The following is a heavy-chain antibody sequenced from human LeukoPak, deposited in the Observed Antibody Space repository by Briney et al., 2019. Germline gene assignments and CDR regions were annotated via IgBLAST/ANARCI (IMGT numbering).Heavy chain of an antibody. CDR2: ITSSGTYI. CDR1: GFTFNNYN. V-gene: IGHV3-21*01. D-gene: IGHD3-22*01. J-gene: IGHJ4*02. CDR3: ARVDSSGYVHYFDY. Sequence: GGSLRLSCAASGFTFNNYNMNWVRQAPGKALEWVSSITSSGTYIFYADSVKGRFTISRDNAKNSLYLQMNSLGPEDTAVYYCARVDSSGYVHYFDYWGQGTLVTVSS.